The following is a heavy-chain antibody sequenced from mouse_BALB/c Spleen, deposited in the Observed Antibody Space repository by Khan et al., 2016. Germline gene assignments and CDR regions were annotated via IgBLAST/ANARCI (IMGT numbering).Heavy chain of an antibody. CDR1: GYTFTSYW. Sequence: QVQLKQSGAELAKPGASVKMSCKASGYTFTSYWMHWVKQRPGQGLEWIGYINPSTGYTEYNQKFKDKATLTADKSSSTAYMQLSSLTSEDSAVYYCASSQLGRFAYWGQGTLVTVSA. V-gene: IGHV1-7*01. J-gene: IGHJ3*01. D-gene: IGHD4-1*02. CDR2: INPSTGYT. CDR3: ASSQLGRFAY.